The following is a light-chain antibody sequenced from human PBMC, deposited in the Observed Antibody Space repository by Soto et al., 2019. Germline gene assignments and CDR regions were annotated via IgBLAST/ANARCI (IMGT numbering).Light chain of an antibody. CDR1: QSISSSF. V-gene: IGKV3-20*01. J-gene: IGKJ1*01. CDR2: GAS. Sequence: EIVLTQSPGTLSLSPGVRATLSCRASQSISSSFLAWYQQKPGQAPRLLIYGASSRTAGIPDRFSGSGSGTDFTLTISRLEPEDFAVYYCQQYSSSPPTFGQGTEVEIK. CDR3: QQYSSSPPT.